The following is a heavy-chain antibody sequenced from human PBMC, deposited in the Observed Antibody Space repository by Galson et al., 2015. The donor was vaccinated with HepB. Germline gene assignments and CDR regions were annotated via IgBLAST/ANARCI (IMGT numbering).Heavy chain of an antibody. CDR3: ATVRGYSYGYDY. Sequence: SLRFSCAASGFTFSSSIMNWVRQAPGKGLEWVSYISISSSTIYYADSVKGRFTISRDNAKNSLYLQMNSLRDDDTAVYYCATVRGYSYGYDYWGQGTLVTVSS. CDR1: GFTFSSSI. V-gene: IGHV3-48*02. D-gene: IGHD5-18*01. CDR2: ISISSSTI. J-gene: IGHJ4*02.